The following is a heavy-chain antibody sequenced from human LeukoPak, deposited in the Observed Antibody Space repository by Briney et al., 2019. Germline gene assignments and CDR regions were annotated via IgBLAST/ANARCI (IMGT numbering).Heavy chain of an antibody. J-gene: IGHJ4*02. CDR1: GYSFTGYW. CDR3: ARSPGDLYDSSGYYVDY. CDR2: IYPGDSDT. Sequence: GESLKISCKGSGYSFTGYWIGWVRQMPGKGLEWMGIIYPGDSDTRYSPSFQGQVTISADKSISTAYLQWSSLKASDTAMYYCARSPGDLYDSSGYYVDYWGQGTLVTVSP. V-gene: IGHV5-51*01. D-gene: IGHD3-22*01.